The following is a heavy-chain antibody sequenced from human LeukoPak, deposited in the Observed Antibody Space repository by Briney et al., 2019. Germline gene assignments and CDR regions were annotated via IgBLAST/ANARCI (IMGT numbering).Heavy chain of an antibody. CDR2: IYHSGST. V-gene: IGHV4-4*02. CDR1: GGSISSSNW. Sequence: SETLSLTCAVSGGSISSSNWWSWVRQPPGKGLEWTGEIYHSGSTNYNPSLKSRVTISVDKSKNQFSLKLSSVTAADTAVYYCARDRLSSSGWFDYWGQGTLVTVSS. J-gene: IGHJ4*02. D-gene: IGHD6-19*01. CDR3: ARDRLSSSGWFDY.